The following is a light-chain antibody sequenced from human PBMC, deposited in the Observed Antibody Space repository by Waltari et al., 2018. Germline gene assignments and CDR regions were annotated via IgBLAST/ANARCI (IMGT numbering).Light chain of an antibody. V-gene: IGKV1-6*01. CDR1: QGIRYD. CDR3: LQDYNYPWT. J-gene: IGKJ1*01. Sequence: AIQMTQSPSSLSASVGDRVTITCRASQGIRYDLGWYQQKPGKAPKLLIYAASSLQSGVPSRFSGGGAGTEFTLTISSLQPEDFATYYCLQDYNYPWTFGQGIKVEIK. CDR2: AAS.